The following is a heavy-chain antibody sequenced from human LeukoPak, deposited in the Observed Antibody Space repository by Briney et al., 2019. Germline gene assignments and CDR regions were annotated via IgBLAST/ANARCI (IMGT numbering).Heavy chain of an antibody. CDR3: AKGDYGDYNAFDI. D-gene: IGHD4-17*01. Sequence: GRSLRLSCAASGFTFSSYGMPWVRQAPGKGLEWVAVISYDGSNKYYADSVKGRFTISRDNSKNTLYLQMNSLRAEDTAVYYCAKGDYGDYNAFDIWGQGTMVTVSS. V-gene: IGHV3-30*18. CDR1: GFTFSSYG. CDR2: ISYDGSNK. J-gene: IGHJ3*02.